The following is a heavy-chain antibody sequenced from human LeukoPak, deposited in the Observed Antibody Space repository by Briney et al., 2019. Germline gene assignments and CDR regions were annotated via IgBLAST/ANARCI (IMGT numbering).Heavy chain of an antibody. J-gene: IGHJ4*02. CDR2: IRSKTDGGTT. D-gene: IGHD6-19*01. CDR1: GFTVGSSY. Sequence: PGGSLRLSCAASGFTVGSSYMNWVRQAPGKGLEWVGLIRSKTDGGTTDYAAPAKGRLIISRDDSKNTLYLQMDSLKVEDTAVYYCTAVTVAGWDWGQGTLVTVSS. V-gene: IGHV3-15*07. CDR3: TAVTVAGWD.